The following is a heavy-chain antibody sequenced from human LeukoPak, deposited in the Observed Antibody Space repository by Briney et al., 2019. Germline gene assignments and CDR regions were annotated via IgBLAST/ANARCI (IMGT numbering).Heavy chain of an antibody. Sequence: QSGGSLRLSCVGSGFTFDNYAIHWVRQAPGKGPQYVAAISSDGNSYHYTDSVQGRFSISRDNSKNTLYLQMNNLRVDDTAVYYCAKEKGAAEAGPLDYWGQGTLVTVSP. V-gene: IGHV3-30*10. J-gene: IGHJ4*02. CDR1: GFTFDNYA. CDR3: AKEKGAAEAGPLDY. CDR2: ISSDGNSY. D-gene: IGHD6-19*01.